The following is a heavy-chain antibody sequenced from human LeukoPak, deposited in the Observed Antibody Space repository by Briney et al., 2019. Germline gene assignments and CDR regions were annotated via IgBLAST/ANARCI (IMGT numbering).Heavy chain of an antibody. Sequence: PGGSLRLSCAASGFTFSSYWMHWVRQAPGKGLVWVSRINGDGSSTSYADSVKGRFTISRDNAKNTLYLQMNSLRAEDTAVYYCARDVATTDDAFDIWGQGTMVTVSS. J-gene: IGHJ3*02. D-gene: IGHD5-12*01. CDR3: ARDVATTDDAFDI. CDR1: GFTFSSYW. CDR2: INGDGSST. V-gene: IGHV3-74*01.